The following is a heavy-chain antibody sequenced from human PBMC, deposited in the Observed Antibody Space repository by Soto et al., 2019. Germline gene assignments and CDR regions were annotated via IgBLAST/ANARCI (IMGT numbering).Heavy chain of an antibody. CDR2: IYYSGST. J-gene: IGHJ5*02. CDR1: GGSIRSGDYY. Sequence: SETLSLTCTLSGGSIRSGDYYSSWIRQPPGKGLEWIGYIYYSGSTYYNPSLKSRVTISVDTSKNQFSLKLNSVTAADTAVYYCARVPYCGGDCYSGWFDPWGQGTLVTVSS. V-gene: IGHV4-30-4*01. CDR3: ARVPYCGGDCYSGWFDP. D-gene: IGHD2-21*02.